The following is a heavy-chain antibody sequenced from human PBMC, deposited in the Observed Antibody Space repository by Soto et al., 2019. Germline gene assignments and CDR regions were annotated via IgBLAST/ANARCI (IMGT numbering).Heavy chain of an antibody. CDR2: ISAYNGDT. D-gene: IGHD3-10*01. CDR3: ARDKMVYTYGSGTFDY. Sequence: QIHLVQSGSEVKKPGASVKVSCKASGITFTSFGISWVRQAPGQGLEWRGWISAYNGDTDIAQRVQGRVTLTTDTSTNTAYMELRRLRSDDTAVYYCARDKMVYTYGSGTFDYWGQGTVVTVSS. CDR1: GITFTSFG. V-gene: IGHV1-18*04. J-gene: IGHJ4*02.